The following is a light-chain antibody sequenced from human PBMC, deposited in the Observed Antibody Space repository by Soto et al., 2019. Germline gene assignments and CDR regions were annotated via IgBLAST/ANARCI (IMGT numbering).Light chain of an antibody. CDR1: SRDVGGYNY. CDR2: EVS. V-gene: IGLV2-14*01. J-gene: IGLJ1*01. CDR3: SSYTSSSTYV. Sequence: QSALTQPASVSGSPGQSITISCTGTSRDVGGYNYVSWYQQHPGKPPKLMIYEVSNRPSGVSNRFSGSKSGNTASLTISGLQAADEAAYYCSSYTSSSTYVFGTGTKLTVL.